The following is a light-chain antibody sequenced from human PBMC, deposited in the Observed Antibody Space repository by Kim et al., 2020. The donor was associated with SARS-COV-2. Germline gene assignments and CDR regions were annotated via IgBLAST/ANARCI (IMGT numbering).Light chain of an antibody. CDR2: AAS. CDR1: QSVATK. Sequence: VSPGDRVTLSCRASQSVATKLAWYQQKAGQGPRLLIYAASTRAPDIPARFSGSGSGSEFTLTISSLQSEDSAVYYCQQYNNWPPITFGQGTKLEI. J-gene: IGKJ2*01. V-gene: IGKV3-15*01. CDR3: QQYNNWPPIT.